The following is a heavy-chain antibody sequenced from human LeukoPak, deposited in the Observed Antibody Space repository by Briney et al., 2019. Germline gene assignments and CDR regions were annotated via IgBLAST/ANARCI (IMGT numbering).Heavy chain of an antibody. D-gene: IGHD3-22*01. CDR2: IYTSGST. CDR3: AADYYDSSGYYYVGAFDI. V-gene: IGHV4-61*02. CDR1: GGSISSGRYY. J-gene: IGHJ3*02. Sequence: SQTLSLTYTVSGGSISSGRYYWSWIRQPAGKGLEWIGRIYTSGSTNYNPSLKSRVTISVDTSKNQFSLKLSSVTAADTAVYYCAADYYDSSGYYYVGAFDIWGQGTMVTVSS.